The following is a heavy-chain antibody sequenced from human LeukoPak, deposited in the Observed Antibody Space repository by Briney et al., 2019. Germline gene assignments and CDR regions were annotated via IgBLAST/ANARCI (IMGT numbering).Heavy chain of an antibody. CDR3: AKVLEGYSGYDSPDY. J-gene: IGHJ4*02. D-gene: IGHD5-12*01. CDR2: ISYDGSNK. Sequence: GSLRLSCAASGFTFSSYGMHWVRQAPGKGLEWVAVISYDGSNKYYADSVKGRLTISRDNSKNTLYLQMNSLRAEDTAVYYCAKVLEGYSGYDSPDYWGQGTLVTVSS. V-gene: IGHV3-30*18. CDR1: GFTFSSYG.